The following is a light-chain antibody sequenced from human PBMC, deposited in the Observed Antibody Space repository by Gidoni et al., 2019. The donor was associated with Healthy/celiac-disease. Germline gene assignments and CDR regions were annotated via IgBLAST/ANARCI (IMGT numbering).Light chain of an antibody. CDR2: KAS. V-gene: IGKV1-5*03. CDR1: QSSSSW. Sequence: DIQLTQSHSTLSASVGDRVTITCRASQSSSSWLAWYQLKPGKAPKLLIYKASSLESGVPSRFSGSGSGTEFTLTISSLQPDDFATYYCQQYNSYSWTFGQGTKVEIK. CDR3: QQYNSYSWT. J-gene: IGKJ1*01.